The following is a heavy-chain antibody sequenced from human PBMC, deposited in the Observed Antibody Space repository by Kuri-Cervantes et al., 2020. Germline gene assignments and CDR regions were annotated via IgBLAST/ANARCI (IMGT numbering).Heavy chain of an antibody. CDR3: ARYEVVAGIAGHFDY. D-gene: IGHD6-19*01. CDR2: ITSSGNTI. Sequence: GGSLRLSCAASGFTFSDYYMSWIRQAPGKGLEWVSYITSSGNTIYYADSVKGRFTISRDNAKNSLYLQMNSLRAEDTAVYYCARYEVVAGIAGHFDYWGQGTLVTVSS. V-gene: IGHV3-11*01. CDR1: GFTFSDYY. J-gene: IGHJ4*02.